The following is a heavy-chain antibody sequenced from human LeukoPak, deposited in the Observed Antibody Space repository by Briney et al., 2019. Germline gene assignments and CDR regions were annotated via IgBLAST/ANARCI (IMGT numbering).Heavy chain of an antibody. V-gene: IGHV3-30-3*01. D-gene: IGHD2-2*01. J-gene: IGHJ6*02. CDR1: GFTFSSYA. Sequence: GGSLRLSCAASGFTFSSYAMHWVRQAPGKGLEWVAVISYDGSNKYYADSVKGRFTIFRDNSKNTLYLQMNSLRAEDTAVYYCARVDRVPYYYYGMDVWGQGTTVTVSS. CDR2: ISYDGSNK. CDR3: ARVDRVPYYYYGMDV.